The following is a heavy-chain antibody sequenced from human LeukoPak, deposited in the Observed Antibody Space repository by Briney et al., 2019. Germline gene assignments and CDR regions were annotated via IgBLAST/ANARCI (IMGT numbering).Heavy chain of an antibody. CDR3: AKSLFTSATGTGRAFHI. J-gene: IGHJ3*02. CDR2: ISASGDVT. Sequence: GGSLRLSCAASGFTFSSYSMNWVRQAPGRGLEWVSAISASGDVTFHADSVRGRFTISRDNSKSTLFLQMNDLRVEDTAKFYCAKSLFTSATGTGRAFHIWGQGTMVSVSS. CDR1: GFTFSSYS. D-gene: IGHD1-1*01. V-gene: IGHV3-23*01.